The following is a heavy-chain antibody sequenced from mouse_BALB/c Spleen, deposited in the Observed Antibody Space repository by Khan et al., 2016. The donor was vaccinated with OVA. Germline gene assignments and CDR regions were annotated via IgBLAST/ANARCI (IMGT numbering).Heavy chain of an antibody. J-gene: IGHJ3*01. CDR2: VSTGGHYT. CDR3: ARLAYYYDSEGFAY. CDR1: GFTFSTYG. Sequence: EVQGVESGGDVVKPGGSLKLSCAASGFTFSTYGMSWVRQTPDKRLEWVATVSTGGHYTYYPDTVKGRFTISRDNAKNTLYLQMSSLKSDDTAMFYCARLAYYYDSEGFAYWGQGTLVTVSA. D-gene: IGHD1-1*01. V-gene: IGHV5-6*01.